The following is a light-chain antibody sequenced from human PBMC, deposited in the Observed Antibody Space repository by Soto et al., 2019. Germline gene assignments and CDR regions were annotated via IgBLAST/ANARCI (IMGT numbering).Light chain of an antibody. J-gene: IGKJ4*01. V-gene: IGKV3-15*01. CDR1: QHVRSH. Sequence: EVVMTQSPATLSVSPGERATLSCWASQHVRSHLAWYSQKPGQAPRLLISDASTRAPGVPARFSGSGSGTEFTLTITSLQSEDFAVYYCQQYDQWPLSFGGGTKMDLK. CDR2: DAS. CDR3: QQYDQWPLS.